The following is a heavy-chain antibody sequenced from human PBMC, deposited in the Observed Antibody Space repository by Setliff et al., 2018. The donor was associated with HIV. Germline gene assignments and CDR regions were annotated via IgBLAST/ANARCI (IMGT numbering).Heavy chain of an antibody. V-gene: IGHV4-38-2*02. Sequence: SETLSLTCTVSGYSISSGYYWGWIRQPPGKGLEWIGYIYHSGSTNYNPSLESRVSISVDTSKNQSSLKLSSVTAADTAVYYCARGDTRNYYGGDYFDYWGQGSLVTVSS. CDR2: IYHSGST. CDR1: GYSISSGYY. D-gene: IGHD1-26*01. CDR3: ARGDTRNYYGGDYFDY. J-gene: IGHJ4*02.